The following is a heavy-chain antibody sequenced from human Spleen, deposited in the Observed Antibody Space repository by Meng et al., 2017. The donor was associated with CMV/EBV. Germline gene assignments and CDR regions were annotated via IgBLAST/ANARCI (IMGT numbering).Heavy chain of an antibody. J-gene: IGHJ4*02. CDR2: INHSGST. V-gene: IGHV4-34*01. Sequence: QVPRQQLGAGLLEPPRALLLTCAVYGGAFSGYYWSWIRQPPGKGLEWIGEINHSGSTNYNPSLKSRVTISVDTSKNQFSLKLSSVTAADTAVYYCARGDWDYYDSSGYYAMDYWGQGTLVTVSS. D-gene: IGHD3-22*01. CDR3: ARGDWDYYDSSGYYAMDY. CDR1: GGAFSGYY.